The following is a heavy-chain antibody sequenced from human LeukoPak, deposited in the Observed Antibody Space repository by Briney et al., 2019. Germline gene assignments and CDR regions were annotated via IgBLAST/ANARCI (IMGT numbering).Heavy chain of an antibody. J-gene: IGHJ4*02. D-gene: IGHD2-2*01. CDR1: GYTFTNYA. Sequence: ASVKVSCRASGYTFTNYALHWVRLAPGQRVEWMGWINAGNGDTKYSQKFQGRVTITRDTSASTAYMELSSLRSEDTAVYHCARGYCSTTSCQYYFDYWGQGTLVTVSS. V-gene: IGHV1-3*01. CDR2: INAGNGDT. CDR3: ARGYCSTTSCQYYFDY.